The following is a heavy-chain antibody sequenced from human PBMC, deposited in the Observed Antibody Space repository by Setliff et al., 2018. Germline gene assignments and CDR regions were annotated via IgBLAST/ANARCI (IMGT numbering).Heavy chain of an antibody. Sequence: LRLSCAASGFTFSSYSMNWVRQAPGKGLEWVSYISSSSSTIYYADSVKGRFTISKDNFKSTTYLQINSLRTEDTAVYYCARGRGQWGGGLGGTDVWGRGTTVTVSS. J-gene: IGHJ6*02. D-gene: IGHD3-10*01. CDR2: ISSSSSTI. CDR3: ARGRGQWGGGLGGTDV. CDR1: GFTFSSYS. V-gene: IGHV3-48*01.